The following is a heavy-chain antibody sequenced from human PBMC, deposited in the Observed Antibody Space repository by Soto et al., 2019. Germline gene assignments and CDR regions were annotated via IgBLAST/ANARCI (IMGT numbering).Heavy chain of an antibody. CDR1: GGTFSSYA. CDR3: ARDSGLPAERAFDI. CDR2: IIPICGTA. D-gene: IGHD2-2*01. Sequence: QVQLVQSGAEVKKPVSSVKVSCKASGGTFSSYAISWVRQAPGQGLEWMGGIIPICGTANYAQKFQGRVPITAEESTSNAYMEMSSLRSEDKAVYYWARDSGLPAERAFDIWGQGTMVTVSS. J-gene: IGHJ3*02. V-gene: IGHV1-69*01.